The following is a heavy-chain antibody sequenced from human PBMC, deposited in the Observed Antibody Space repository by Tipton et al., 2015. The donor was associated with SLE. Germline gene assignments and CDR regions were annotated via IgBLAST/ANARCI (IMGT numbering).Heavy chain of an antibody. D-gene: IGHD3-22*01. CDR1: GGSINSYY. V-gene: IGHV4-59*12. CDR2: IHSSGST. CDR3: ARGVYDSSGNYYVDY. Sequence: TLSLTCTVSGGSINSYYWSWIRQPPGKGLEWIGYIHSSGSTNYNSSLESRVTISIDTSRNQFSLKLTSVTAADTAVYYCARGVYDSSGNYYVDYWGQGALVTVSS. J-gene: IGHJ4*02.